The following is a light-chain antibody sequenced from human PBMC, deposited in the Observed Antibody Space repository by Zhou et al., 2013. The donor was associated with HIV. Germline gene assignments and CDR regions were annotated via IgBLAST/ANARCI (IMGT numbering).Light chain of an antibody. J-gene: IGKJ1*01. CDR3: LQYGSSPWT. Sequence: EFVLTQSPGTLSLSPGERATLSCRASQSVSGSYLAWYHQKPGQAPRLLIYGASSRATGIPDRFSGSGSGTDFTLTISRLEPEDFAVYYCLQYGSSPWTFGQGTNVEV. CDR1: QSVSGSY. V-gene: IGKV3-20*01. CDR2: GAS.